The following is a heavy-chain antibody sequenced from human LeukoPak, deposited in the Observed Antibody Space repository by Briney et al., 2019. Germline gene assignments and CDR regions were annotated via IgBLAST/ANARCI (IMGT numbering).Heavy chain of an antibody. CDR1: GFTFSSYA. J-gene: IGHJ4*02. D-gene: IGHD4-17*01. CDR2: ISGSGEST. Sequence: GGSLRLSCAASGFTFSSYAVSWVRQAPGKGLEWVSAISGSGESTYYADSVKGRFTISRDNSKNTLYLQMNSLRGEDTAVYYCAKASTMTTAGYFDYWGQGTLVTVSS. V-gene: IGHV3-23*01. CDR3: AKASTMTTAGYFDY.